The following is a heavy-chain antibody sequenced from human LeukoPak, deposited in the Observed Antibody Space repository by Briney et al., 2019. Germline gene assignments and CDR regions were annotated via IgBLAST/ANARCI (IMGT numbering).Heavy chain of an antibody. V-gene: IGHV1-2*02. CDR2: INANSGGT. J-gene: IGHJ4*02. CDR1: GYTFIGYY. Sequence: ASVKVSCKASGYTFIGYYIHWVRQAPGQGLEWMGWINANSGGTNYAQKFQGRVTMTRDTSISTAYTELSSLRSDDTAVYFCARVGVEATATFDYWGQGTLVTVSS. CDR3: ARVGVEATATFDY. D-gene: IGHD1-26*01.